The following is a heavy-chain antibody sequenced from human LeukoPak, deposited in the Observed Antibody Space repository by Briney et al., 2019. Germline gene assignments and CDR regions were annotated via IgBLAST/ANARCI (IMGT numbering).Heavy chain of an antibody. J-gene: IGHJ6*03. Sequence: WASVKVSCKASGYTFTSYDINWVRQATGQGLEWMGWMNPNSGNTGYAQKFQGRVTITRNTSISTAYMELSSLRSEDTAVYYCARDGQVYSSGWYYYYYYMDVWGKGTTVTVSS. CDR3: ARDGQVYSSGWYYYYYYMDV. D-gene: IGHD6-19*01. V-gene: IGHV1-8*03. CDR1: GYTFTSYD. CDR2: MNPNSGNT.